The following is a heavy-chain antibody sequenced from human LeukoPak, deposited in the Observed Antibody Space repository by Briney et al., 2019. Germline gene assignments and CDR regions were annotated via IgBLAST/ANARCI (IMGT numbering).Heavy chain of an antibody. Sequence: SETLSLTCAVSGGSISSSNWWSWVRQPPGKGLEWIGEIYHSGSTNYNPSLKSRVTISVDKSKNQFSLKLSSVTAADTAVYYCARADDSSGWYYFDYWGQGTLVTVSS. V-gene: IGHV4-4*02. J-gene: IGHJ4*02. CDR3: ARADDSSGWYYFDY. CDR1: GGSISSSNW. CDR2: IYHSGST. D-gene: IGHD6-19*01.